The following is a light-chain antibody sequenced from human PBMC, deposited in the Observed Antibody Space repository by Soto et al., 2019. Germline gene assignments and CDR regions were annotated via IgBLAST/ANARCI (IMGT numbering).Light chain of an antibody. CDR2: KAS. Sequence: DIQMPQSPSTLSASVGDRVTITCRASQSISSWLAWYQQKPGKAPKLLIYKASSLESGVPSRFSGSGSGTEFTLTISSLQPDDFATYYCQQYNSYPWTFGQGTKVDSK. J-gene: IGKJ1*01. V-gene: IGKV1-5*03. CDR1: QSISSW. CDR3: QQYNSYPWT.